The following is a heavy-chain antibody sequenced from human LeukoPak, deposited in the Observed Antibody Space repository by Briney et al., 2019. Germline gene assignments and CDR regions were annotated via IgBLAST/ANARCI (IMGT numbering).Heavy chain of an antibody. V-gene: IGHV4-61*02. D-gene: IGHD3-22*01. Sequence: SQTLSLTCTVSGGSISSGRYYWRGIRQPAGKGREWIGRIYTSESTNYNPSLKSRVTISVDTSKNQLSLKLSSVTAADPAVYYCARDIRYYYDSRGYWAYRGQGTLGTVSS. CDR2: IYTSEST. CDR3: ARDIRYYYDSRGYWAY. CDR1: GGSISSGRYY. J-gene: IGHJ4*02.